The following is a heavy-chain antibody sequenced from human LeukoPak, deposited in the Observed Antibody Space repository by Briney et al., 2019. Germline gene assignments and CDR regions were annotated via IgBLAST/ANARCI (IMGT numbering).Heavy chain of an antibody. D-gene: IGHD3-22*01. CDR3: AKGTGGYYGPFDS. CDR1: GFTFDDYA. V-gene: IGHV3-9*01. CDR2: INWNSGSV. J-gene: IGHJ4*02. Sequence: GGSLRLSCAASGFTFDDYALFWVRQAPGKGLEWVSGINWNSGSVDFADSVKSRFTTSRDNAKNSLYLQMNSLRAEDTALYYCAKGTGGYYGPFDSWGQGTLVTVSS.